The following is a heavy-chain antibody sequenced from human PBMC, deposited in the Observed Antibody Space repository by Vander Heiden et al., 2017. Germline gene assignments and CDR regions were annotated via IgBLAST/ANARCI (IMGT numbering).Heavy chain of an antibody. J-gene: IGHJ6*02. CDR1: GFTFSSYS. Sequence: EVQLVESGGGLVQPGGSLRLSCAASGFTFSSYSMNWVRQAPGKGLEWVSYISSSSSTIYYADSVKGRFTISRDNAKNSLYLQMNSLRDEDTAVYYCAAMDIVVVVAATDDYGMDVWGQGTTVTVSS. CDR3: AAMDIVVVVAATDDYGMDV. CDR2: ISSSSSTI. V-gene: IGHV3-48*02. D-gene: IGHD2-15*01.